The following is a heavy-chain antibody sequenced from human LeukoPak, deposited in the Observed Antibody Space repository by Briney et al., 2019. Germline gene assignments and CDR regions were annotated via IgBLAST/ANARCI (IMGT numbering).Heavy chain of an antibody. J-gene: IGHJ4*02. CDR1: GDSISSGNYY. CDR2: IYTSGST. V-gene: IGHV4-61*02. D-gene: IGHD5-18*01. CDR3: ATFGYSDGTDY. Sequence: PSQTLSLTCTVSGDSISSGNYYWTWLRQPAGKGLEWIGRIYTSGSTNYNPSLKSRVTISVDTSQNQFSLKLSSVTAPDTVVYYCATFGYSDGTDYWGQGTLVTVSP.